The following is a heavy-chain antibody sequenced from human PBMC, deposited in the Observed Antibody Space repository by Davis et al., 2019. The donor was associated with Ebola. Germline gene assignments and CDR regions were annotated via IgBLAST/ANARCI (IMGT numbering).Heavy chain of an antibody. CDR2: IYYTGST. Sequence: MPGGSLRLSCAASGFTFSRYSMNWVRQHPGKGLEWIGYIYYTGSTNYSPSLRGRLTMSVDTSSNQFSLKLKSVTASDTAIYYCARIVVVAIPAAMPADWYFDLWGRGTLVTVSS. J-gene: IGHJ2*01. CDR1: GFTFSRYS. D-gene: IGHD2-2*01. CDR3: ARIVVVAIPAAMPADWYFDL. V-gene: IGHV4-59*01.